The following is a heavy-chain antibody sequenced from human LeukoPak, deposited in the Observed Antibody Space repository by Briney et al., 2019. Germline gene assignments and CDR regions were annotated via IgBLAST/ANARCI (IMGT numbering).Heavy chain of an antibody. CDR3: ARGGGSPPYYFDL. CDR2: ISSGSEYI. D-gene: IGHD5-12*01. J-gene: IGHJ4*02. V-gene: IGHV3-21*01. Sequence: PGGSLRLSCAASGFTFSDYSMNWVRQAPGKGLEWVSSISSGSEYIYYSDSVKGRFTISRDNAEKSLFLQMNSLRAEDTAVYYCARGGGSPPYYFDLWGQGTPVTVSS. CDR1: GFTFSDYS.